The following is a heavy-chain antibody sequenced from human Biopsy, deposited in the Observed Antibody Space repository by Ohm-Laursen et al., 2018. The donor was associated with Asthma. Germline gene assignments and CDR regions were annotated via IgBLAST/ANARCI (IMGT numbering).Heavy chain of an antibody. D-gene: IGHD5-18*01. CDR3: AKGMDTFDI. V-gene: IGHV3-30-3*01. CDR1: GFTFRSYA. CDR2: GGSYYDGGLK. J-gene: IGHJ3*02. Sequence: SLRLSCAASGFTFRSYAMHWVRQAPGKGLEWVAVGGSYYDGGLKYYADPVKGRFTISRDNSKNTLFLHMNSLRADDTAVYYCAKGMDTFDIWGQGTLVTVSS.